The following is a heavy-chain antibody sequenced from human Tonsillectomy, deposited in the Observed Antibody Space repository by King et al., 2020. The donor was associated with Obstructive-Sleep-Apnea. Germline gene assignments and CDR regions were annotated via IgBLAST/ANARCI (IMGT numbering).Heavy chain of an antibody. Sequence: VQLVESGGGLVQPGGSLRLSCAASGFTFGSDWMTWVRQAPGRGLEWVANIRQDESQKYYVDFVKGRFTISRDNAKNSLYLQMNSLRADDTAVYYCARDRSYETTGYYYDVFDMWGQGTMVTVSS. CDR2: IRQDESQK. CDR3: ARDRSYETTGYYYDVFDM. J-gene: IGHJ3*02. V-gene: IGHV3-7*03. D-gene: IGHD3-22*01. CDR1: GFTFGSDW.